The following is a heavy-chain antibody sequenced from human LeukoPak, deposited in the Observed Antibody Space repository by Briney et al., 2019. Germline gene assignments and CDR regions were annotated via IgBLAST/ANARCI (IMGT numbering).Heavy chain of an antibody. D-gene: IGHD3-3*01. J-gene: IGHJ3*02. CDR3: AREYYDFWSGYPGAFDI. Sequence: TGGSLRLSCAASGFTFSSYWMHWVRQAPGKGLVWVSRINSDGSSTSYADSVKGRFTISRDNAKNTLYLQMNSLRAEDTAVYYCAREYYDFWSGYPGAFDIWGQGTMVTVSS. CDR2: INSDGSST. CDR1: GFTFSSYW. V-gene: IGHV3-74*01.